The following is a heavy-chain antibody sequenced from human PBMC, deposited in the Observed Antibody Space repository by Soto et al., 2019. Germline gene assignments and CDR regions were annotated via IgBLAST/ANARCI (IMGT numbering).Heavy chain of an antibody. CDR2: IYYSGST. CDR1: GGSISSSSYY. CDR3: ARHSRDYFYYYGMDV. Sequence: TSETLSLTCTVSGGSISSSSYYWGWIRQPPGKGLEWIGSIYYSGSTYYNPSLKSRVTISVDTSKNQFSLKLSSVTAADTAVYYCARHSRDYFYYYGMDVWGQGTTVTVSS. D-gene: IGHD6-13*01. J-gene: IGHJ6*02. V-gene: IGHV4-39*01.